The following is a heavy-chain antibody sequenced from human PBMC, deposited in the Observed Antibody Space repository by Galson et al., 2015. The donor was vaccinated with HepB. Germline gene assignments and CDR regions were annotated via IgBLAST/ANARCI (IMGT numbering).Heavy chain of an antibody. D-gene: IGHD5-12*01. CDR2: ISYDGSNK. J-gene: IGHJ4*02. Sequence: SLRLSCAASGFTFSSYGMHWVRQAPGKGLEWVAVISYDGSNKYYADSVKGRFTISRDNSKNTLYLQMNSLRAEDTAVYYCAKDSRSGYDYMDYWGQGTLVTVAS. CDR1: GFTFSSYG. CDR3: AKDSRSGYDYMDY. V-gene: IGHV3-30*18.